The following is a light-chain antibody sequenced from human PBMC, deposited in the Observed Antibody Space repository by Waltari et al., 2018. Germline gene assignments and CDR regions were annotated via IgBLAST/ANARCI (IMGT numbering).Light chain of an antibody. V-gene: IGKV1-39*01. J-gene: IGKJ2*01. CDR3: QQSYSTWYT. CDR1: DNINNY. CDR2: AAS. Sequence: DIQMTQSPSSLSASVGDSVTITCRATDNINNYLNWYQQKEGKAPKLLISAASTLQSEVPSRFSGSGSGTHFTLTISGLKPEDFATYFCQQSYSTWYTFGPGTRLDIK.